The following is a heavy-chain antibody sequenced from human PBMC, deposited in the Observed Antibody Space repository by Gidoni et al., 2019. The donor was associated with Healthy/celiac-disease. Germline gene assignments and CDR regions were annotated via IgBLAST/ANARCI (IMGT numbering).Heavy chain of an antibody. V-gene: IGHV3-48*02. CDR2: ISSSSSTI. Sequence: EVQLVESGGGLVQPGGSLRLSCAASGFPFSSYSMNWVRQAPGKGLEWVSYISSSSSTIYYADSVKGRFTISRDNAKNSLYLQMNSLRDEDTAVYYCARGTRSVALYGMDVWGQGTTVTVSS. CDR1: GFPFSSYS. J-gene: IGHJ6*02. D-gene: IGHD2-15*01. CDR3: ARGTRSVALYGMDV.